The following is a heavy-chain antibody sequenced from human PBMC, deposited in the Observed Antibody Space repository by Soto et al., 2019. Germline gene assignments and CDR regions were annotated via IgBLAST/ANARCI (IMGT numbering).Heavy chain of an antibody. CDR2: IVVGSGNT. Sequence: SVKVSCKASGFTFTSSAVQWVRQARGQRLEWIGWIVVGSGNTNYAQKFQERVTITRDMSTSTAYMELSSLRSEDTAVYYCAADGITGTTSRYYYGMDVWGQGTTVTVSS. CDR3: AADGITGTTSRYYYGMDV. D-gene: IGHD1-7*01. CDR1: GFTFTSSA. V-gene: IGHV1-58*01. J-gene: IGHJ6*02.